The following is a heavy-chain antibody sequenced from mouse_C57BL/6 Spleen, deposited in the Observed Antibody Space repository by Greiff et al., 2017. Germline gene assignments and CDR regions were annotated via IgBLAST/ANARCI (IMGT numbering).Heavy chain of an antibody. CDR1: GYTFTSYW. D-gene: IGHD1-2*01. Sequence: VQRVESGAELVKPGASVKLSCKASGYTFTSYWMHWVKQRPGQGLEWIGMIHPNSGSTNYNEKFKSKATLTVDNSSSTAYMQLSSLTSEDAAVYYCARGELLRPFDYWGQGTTLTVSS. CDR2: IHPNSGST. J-gene: IGHJ2*01. V-gene: IGHV1-64*01. CDR3: ARGELLRPFDY.